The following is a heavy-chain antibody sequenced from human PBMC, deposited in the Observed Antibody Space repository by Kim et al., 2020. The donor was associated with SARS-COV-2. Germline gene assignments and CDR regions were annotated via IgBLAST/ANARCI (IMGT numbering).Heavy chain of an antibody. CDR2: ISFNGNVD. D-gene: IGHD3-16*01. J-gene: IGHJ2*01. V-gene: IGHV3-33*04. CDR3: ARASEILACLTWFYFWY. CDR1: GFAFNKYA. Sequence: GGSLRLSCHASGFAFNKYAMHWVRQAPGRGLEWVADISFNGNVDNDAYSVRGRFIISRDNSKNTLYLQMNRLRVEDTAVYFCARASEILACLTWFYFWY.